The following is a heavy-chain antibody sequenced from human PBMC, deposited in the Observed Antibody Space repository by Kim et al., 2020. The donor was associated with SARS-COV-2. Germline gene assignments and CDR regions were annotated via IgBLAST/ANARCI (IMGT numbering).Heavy chain of an antibody. V-gene: IGHV4-59*13. J-gene: IGHJ6*02. D-gene: IGHD6-19*01. Sequence: SETLSLTCTVSGGSISSYYWSWIRQPPGKGLEWIGYIYYSGSTNYNPSLKSRVTISVDTSKNQFSLKLSSVTAADTAVYYCAGGPYSSGRINYYYYYYGMDVWGQGTTVTVSS. CDR3: AGGPYSSGRINYYYYYYGMDV. CDR1: GGSISSYY. CDR2: IYYSGST.